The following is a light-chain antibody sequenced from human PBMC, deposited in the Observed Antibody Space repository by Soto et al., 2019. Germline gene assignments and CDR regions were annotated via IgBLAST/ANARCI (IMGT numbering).Light chain of an antibody. CDR2: GAS. CDR3: QRYDSFRT. V-gene: IGKV3-20*01. Sequence: EIVWTQSPGTLSLSPGERATLSCRASQSVRSNFLAWYQQKPGQAPRLLIYGASNRATGLPDRFSGSGSGTDFTLTNTRLEPEDFAMYYCQRYDSFRTFCQGTKVEI. CDR1: QSVRSNF. J-gene: IGKJ1*01.